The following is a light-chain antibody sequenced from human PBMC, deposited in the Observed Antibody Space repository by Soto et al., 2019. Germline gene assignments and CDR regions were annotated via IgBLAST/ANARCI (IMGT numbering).Light chain of an antibody. CDR3: QQYGSSPLS. J-gene: IGKJ4*01. Sequence: EIVLTQSPGTLSLSPGERATLSCRASQSVSSSYLAWYQQKVGRAPRLLIYDASTRATGIPDRFSGSGSGTDFTLTITRLEPEDFAVYYCQQYGSSPLSFGGGTKV. V-gene: IGKV3-20*01. CDR2: DAS. CDR1: QSVSSSY.